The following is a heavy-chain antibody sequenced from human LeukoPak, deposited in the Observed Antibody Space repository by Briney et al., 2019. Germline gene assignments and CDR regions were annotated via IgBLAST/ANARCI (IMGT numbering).Heavy chain of an antibody. J-gene: IGHJ4*02. Sequence: MPSETLSLTCIVSGGSISSSSYYWGWIRQPPGKGLEWIGSIYYSGSTYYNPSLKSRVTISVDASKNQFSLKLSSVTAADTAVYYCATQDGPAQWELLWCYFDYWGQGTLVTVSS. V-gene: IGHV4-39*07. D-gene: IGHD1-26*01. CDR2: IYYSGST. CDR3: ATQDGPAQWELLWCYFDY. CDR1: GGSISSSSYY.